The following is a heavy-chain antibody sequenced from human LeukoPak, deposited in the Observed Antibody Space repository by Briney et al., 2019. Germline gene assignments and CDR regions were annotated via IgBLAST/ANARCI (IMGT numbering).Heavy chain of an antibody. CDR3: ARHFEFGGVIAPFDY. CDR2: IYYSGST. D-gene: IGHD3-16*02. V-gene: IGHV4-39*01. Sequence: SETLSLTCTVSGGSISSSSYYWGWIRQPPGKGLEWIGSIYYSGSTYYNPSLKSRVTISVDTSKNQFSLKLSSVTAADTAVYYCARHFEFGGVIAPFDYWGQGTLVTVSS. J-gene: IGHJ4*02. CDR1: GGSISSSSYY.